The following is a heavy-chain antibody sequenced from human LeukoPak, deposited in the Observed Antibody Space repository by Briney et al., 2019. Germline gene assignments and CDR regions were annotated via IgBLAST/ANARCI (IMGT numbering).Heavy chain of an antibody. CDR2: INPNRGGT. CDR3: ASGYRFRN. D-gene: IGHD5-18*01. J-gene: IGHJ4*02. V-gene: IGHV1-2*02. Sequence: ASVKVSCKASGYTFTGYYMYWVRQAPGQGLEWMGWINPNRGGTDYAQKFQGRVTMTRDTSISTAYMELSRLRYDDTAVYYCASGYRFRNWGQGTLVTVSS. CDR1: GYTFTGYY.